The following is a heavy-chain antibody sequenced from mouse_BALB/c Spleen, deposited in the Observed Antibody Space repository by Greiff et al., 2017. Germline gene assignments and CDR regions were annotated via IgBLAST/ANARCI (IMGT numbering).Heavy chain of an antibody. V-gene: IGHV1S29*02. J-gene: IGHJ3*01. CDR2: IYPYNGGT. CDR3: AREGDDYDGFAY. Sequence: VHVKQPGAELVRPGASVKLSCKASGYTFTDYNMHWVKQSHGKSLEWIGYIYPYNGGTGYNQKFKSKATLTVDNSSSTAYMELRSLTSEDSAVYYCAREGDDYDGFAYWGQGTLVTVSA. CDR1: GYTFTDYN. D-gene: IGHD2-4*01.